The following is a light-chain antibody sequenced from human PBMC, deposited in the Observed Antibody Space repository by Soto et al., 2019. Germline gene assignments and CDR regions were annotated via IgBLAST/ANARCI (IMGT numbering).Light chain of an antibody. CDR1: SSDVGGYNY. V-gene: IGLV2-8*01. CDR3: SSYAGSNNFV. J-gene: IGLJ1*01. Sequence: QSALTQPPSASGSPGQSVTISCTGTSSDVGGYNYVSWYQQHPGKAPKLMIYEVSKRPSGVPDRFSGSKSGNTASLTVSGLQADDEADYYCSSYAGSNNFVFGTGTKLTAL. CDR2: EVS.